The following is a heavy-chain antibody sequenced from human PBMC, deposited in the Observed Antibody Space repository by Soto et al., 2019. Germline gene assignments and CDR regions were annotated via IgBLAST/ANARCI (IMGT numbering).Heavy chain of an antibody. J-gene: IGHJ5*02. Sequence: SETLSLTCAVYGGSFSGYYLSWIRQPPGKGLEWIGEINHSGSTNYNPSLKSRVTISVDTSKNQFSLKLSSVTAADTAVYYCARRTGITMVRGALLGPYNWFDPWGQGTLVTVSS. V-gene: IGHV4-34*01. CDR3: ARRTGITMVRGALLGPYNWFDP. CDR1: GGSFSGYY. D-gene: IGHD3-10*01. CDR2: INHSGST.